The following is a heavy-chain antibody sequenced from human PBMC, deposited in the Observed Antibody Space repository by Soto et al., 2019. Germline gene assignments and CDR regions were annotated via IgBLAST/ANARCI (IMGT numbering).Heavy chain of an antibody. J-gene: IGHJ6*02. CDR2: IYYSGDT. CDR1: GGSFSSDSFY. CDR3: ARNQPQRYCSGGTCRPAYGMDV. V-gene: IGHV4-39*01. D-gene: IGHD2-15*01. Sequence: TLSLTCTVPGGSFSSDSFYWAWIRQPPGKGLEWIGIIYYSGDTYYNPSLAGRLTMSVDTSNQFSLTLRSVTAADTALYYCARNQPQRYCSGGTCRPAYGMDVWGQGTTVTVSS.